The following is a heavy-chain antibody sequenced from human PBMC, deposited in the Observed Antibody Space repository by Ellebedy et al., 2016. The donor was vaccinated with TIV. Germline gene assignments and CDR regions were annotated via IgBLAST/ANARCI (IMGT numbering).Heavy chain of an antibody. CDR1: GYTFSSYF. J-gene: IGHJ4*02. CDR3: ARDLFGGVTADY. Sequence: ASVKVSCXASGYTFSSYFMHWMRQAPGQGLEWMGIINPSGGSTSYAQKFQGRVTLTRDTSTSTVYMELSSLRSEDTAVYYCARDLFGGVTADYWGQGTLVTVSS. V-gene: IGHV1-46*01. D-gene: IGHD3-16*01. CDR2: INPSGGST.